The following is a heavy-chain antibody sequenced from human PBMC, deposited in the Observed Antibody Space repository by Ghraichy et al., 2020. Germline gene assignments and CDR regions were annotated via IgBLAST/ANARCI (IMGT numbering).Heavy chain of an antibody. V-gene: IGHV1-18*01. Sequence: ASVKVSCKASGDTFTSHGISWMRQAPGQGLEWMGWISAYNGNTNYAQKLQGRVTMTTDTSTSTAYMELRSLRSDDTAVYYCAREPSIVVVPAAIHYYYGMDVWGQGTTVTVSS. J-gene: IGHJ6*01. CDR2: ISAYNGNT. CDR3: AREPSIVVVPAAIHYYYGMDV. D-gene: IGHD2-2*02. CDR1: GDTFTSHG.